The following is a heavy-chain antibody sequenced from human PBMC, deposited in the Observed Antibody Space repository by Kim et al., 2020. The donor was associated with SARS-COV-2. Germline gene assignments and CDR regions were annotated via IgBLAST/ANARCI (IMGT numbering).Heavy chain of an antibody. D-gene: IGHD4-17*01. V-gene: IGHV4-34*01. CDR3: AIQGGAGTTVDFDY. Sequence: SETLSLTCAVYGGSFSGYYWSWIRQPPGKGLEWIGEINHSGSTNYNPSLKSRVTISVDTSKNQFSLKLSSVTAADTAVYYCAIQGGAGTTVDFDYWGQGTLVTVSS. CDR2: INHSGST. J-gene: IGHJ4*02. CDR1: GGSFSGYY.